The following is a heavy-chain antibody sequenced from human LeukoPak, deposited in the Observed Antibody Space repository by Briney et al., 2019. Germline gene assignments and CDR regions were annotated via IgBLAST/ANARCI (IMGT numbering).Heavy chain of an antibody. CDR3: AREPASVLMVYALDY. Sequence: GGSLRLSCAASGFTVSSNYMSWVRQAPGKGLEWVSVIYSGGSTYYADSVKGKFTISRDNSKNTLYLQMSSLRAEDTAVYYCAREPASVLMVYALDYWGQGTLVTVSS. J-gene: IGHJ4*02. CDR1: GFTVSSNY. D-gene: IGHD2-8*01. CDR2: IYSGGST. V-gene: IGHV3-66*01.